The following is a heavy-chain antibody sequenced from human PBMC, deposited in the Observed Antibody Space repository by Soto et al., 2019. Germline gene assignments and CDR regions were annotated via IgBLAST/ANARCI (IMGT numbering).Heavy chain of an antibody. J-gene: IGHJ6*03. V-gene: IGHV1-24*01. CDR2: FDPEDGET. D-gene: IGHD2-2*01. CDR1: GYTLTELS. Sequence: ASVKVSCKVSGYTLTELSMHWVRQAPGKGLEWMGGFDPEDGETIYAQKFQGRVTMTEDTSTDTAYMELSSLRSEDTAVYYCATAAGYCSSTSCYRPYYYYYYMDVCGKGTTVTVSS. CDR3: ATAAGYCSSTSCYRPYYYYYYMDV.